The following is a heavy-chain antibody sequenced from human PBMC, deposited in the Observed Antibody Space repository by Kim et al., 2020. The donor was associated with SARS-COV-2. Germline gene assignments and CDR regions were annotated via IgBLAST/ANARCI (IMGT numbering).Heavy chain of an antibody. V-gene: IGHV3-23*01. CDR3: AKPRRSSTWYHYFDY. CDR1: GFTFSTYA. D-gene: IGHD6-13*01. Sequence: GGSLRLSCAASGFTFSTYAMSWVRQAPGKGLEWVSGISGSAGSTYYADSVKGRFTISRDNSKNTLYLQMNSLRAEDTAVYYCAKPRRSSTWYHYFDYWGQGTLVTVSS. CDR2: ISGSAGST. J-gene: IGHJ4*02.